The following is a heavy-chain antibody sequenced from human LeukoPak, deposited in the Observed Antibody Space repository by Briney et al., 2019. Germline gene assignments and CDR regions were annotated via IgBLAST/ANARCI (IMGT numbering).Heavy chain of an antibody. J-gene: IGHJ4*02. CDR2: IYSGGST. CDR1: GFTVSSNY. D-gene: IGHD3-9*01. CDR3: ARDTNYDILTGYYKPFDY. V-gene: IGHV3-66*01. Sequence: GGSLRLSCAASGFTVSSNYMSWVRQAPGKGLEWVSVIYSGGSTYYADSVKGRFTIPRDNSKNTLYLQMNSLRAEDTAVYYCARDTNYDILTGYYKPFDYWGQGTLVTVSS.